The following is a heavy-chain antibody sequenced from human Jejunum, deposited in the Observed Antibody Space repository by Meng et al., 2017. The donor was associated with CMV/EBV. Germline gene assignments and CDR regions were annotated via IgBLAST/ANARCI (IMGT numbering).Heavy chain of an antibody. CDR1: VFTFGNYW. V-gene: IGHV3-74*03. J-gene: IGHJ4*02. CDR3: ARGAGGFDQ. CDR2: INNDGSTT. D-gene: IGHD3-10*01. Sequence: SCVASVFTFGNYWMHWVRQAPGKGLVWVSHINNDGSTTTYADSVKGRFTIPRDNAKNTLYLQMNSLRVEDTAVYYCARGAGGFDQWGQGALVTVSS.